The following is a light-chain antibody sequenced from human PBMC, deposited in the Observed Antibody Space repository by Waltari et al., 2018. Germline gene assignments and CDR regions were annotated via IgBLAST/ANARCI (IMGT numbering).Light chain of an antibody. CDR1: RSNIGSNY. Sequence: QSVLTQPPSASGTHGQRVTISCSGRRSNIGSNYVSWYQQLPGTAPKLLIYRNNQRPSGVPDRFSGSKSGTSASLAISGLRSEDEADYYCAAWDDSLSGRVFGGGTKVTVL. CDR2: RNN. V-gene: IGLV1-47*01. J-gene: IGLJ3*02. CDR3: AAWDDSLSGRV.